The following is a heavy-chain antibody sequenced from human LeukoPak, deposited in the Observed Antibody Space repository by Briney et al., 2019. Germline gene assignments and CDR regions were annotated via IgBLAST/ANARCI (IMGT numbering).Heavy chain of an antibody. Sequence: PGGSLRLSCAASGFTFSSHFMSWVRQAPGKGLEWVAKIKPDGSEEFYGDSVKGRFTISRDNARNTLYPQMNSLRAEDTAVYYCAREIYYRFDYWGQGTLGTVSS. CDR1: GFTFSSHF. J-gene: IGHJ4*02. CDR3: AREIYYRFDY. V-gene: IGHV3-7*04. CDR2: IKPDGSEE. D-gene: IGHD1-26*01.